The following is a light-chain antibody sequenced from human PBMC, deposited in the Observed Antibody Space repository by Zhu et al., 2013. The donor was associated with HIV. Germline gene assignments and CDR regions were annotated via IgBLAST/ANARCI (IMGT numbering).Light chain of an antibody. V-gene: IGLV2-14*01. CDR2: EVT. CDR3: SSFSTSTPCV. Sequence: QSALTQPASVSGSPGQSITISCTGTSSDVGDSNYVSWYQQHPGKAPKLMIYEVTNRPSGVSNXFSVSKSGNTASLMISGLRSEDEADYYCSSFSTSTPCVFGRGTHVTVL. CDR1: SSDVGDSNY. J-gene: IGLJ1*01.